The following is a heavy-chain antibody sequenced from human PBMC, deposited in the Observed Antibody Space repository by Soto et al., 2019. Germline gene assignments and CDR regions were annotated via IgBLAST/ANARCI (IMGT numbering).Heavy chain of an antibody. Sequence: QVQLVQSGAEVKKPGASVKVSCKASGYTFTGYYMHWVRQAPGQGLEWMGWINPNSGGTNYAQKFQGWVTMTRDTSISTAYMELSRLRSDDTAVYYCARDPYTPAGNTVTTRYYYGMDVWGQGTTVTVSS. CDR2: INPNSGGT. V-gene: IGHV1-2*04. CDR3: ARDPYTPAGNTVTTRYYYGMDV. CDR1: GYTFTGYY. D-gene: IGHD4-4*01. J-gene: IGHJ6*02.